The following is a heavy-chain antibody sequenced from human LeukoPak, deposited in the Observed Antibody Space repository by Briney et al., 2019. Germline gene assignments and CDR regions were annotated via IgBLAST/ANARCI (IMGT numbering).Heavy chain of an antibody. CDR3: AREYSGRFDP. CDR2: IYYSEIT. Sequence: SETLSLTCSVSGGSVSSGHYYWNWIPQPPGEGMEWIGYIYYSEITNYNPSLKSRVTISVDTPNHQYSLKLSSVTAADTAVYYCAREYSGRFDPWGQGTLVTVSS. J-gene: IGHJ5*02. CDR1: GGSVSSGHYY. V-gene: IGHV4-61*01. D-gene: IGHD4-23*01.